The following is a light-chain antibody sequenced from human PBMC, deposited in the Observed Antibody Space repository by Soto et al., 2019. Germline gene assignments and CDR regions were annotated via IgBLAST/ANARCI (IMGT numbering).Light chain of an antibody. CDR2: DTS. V-gene: IGLV7-46*01. J-gene: IGLJ2*01. CDR1: TGTVTSDHY. Sequence: QAVVTQEPSLTVSPGGTVTLTCGSTTGTVTSDHYPYWFQQKPGQAPRTLIYDTSNKHSWTPARFSGSLLGVKAALTLSGAQPEDEADYYCLLNDHSARVLGGGTQLTVL. CDR3: LLNDHSARV.